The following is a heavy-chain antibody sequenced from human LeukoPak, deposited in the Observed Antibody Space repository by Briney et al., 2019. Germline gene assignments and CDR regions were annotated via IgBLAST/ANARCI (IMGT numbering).Heavy chain of an antibody. V-gene: IGHV3-30*02. CDR2: IQYDVSDK. CDR3: AKDLRA. J-gene: IGHJ5*02. CDR1: GFTFRSYG. Sequence: GGSLRLPCAASGFTFRSYGIHWVRQAPGKGLEWVAFIQYDVSDKYYADSVKGRFTISRDNSENTLYLQMNSLRDEDTAVYYCAKDLRAWGQGTLVTVSS.